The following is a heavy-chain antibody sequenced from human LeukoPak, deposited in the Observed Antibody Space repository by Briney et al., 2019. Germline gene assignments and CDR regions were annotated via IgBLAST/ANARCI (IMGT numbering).Heavy chain of an antibody. CDR1: GFAFDSYA. CDR2: ISGSGGST. D-gene: IGHD3-16*02. Sequence: PGGSLRLSCAVSGFAFDSYAMSWVRQAPGKGLEWVPAISGSGGSTYYADAVKGRFTISRDNSKNTLYLQMNSLRAEDTAVYYCAKASDFGGVIDANPDYWGQGTLVTVSS. V-gene: IGHV3-23*01. CDR3: AKASDFGGVIDANPDY. J-gene: IGHJ4*02.